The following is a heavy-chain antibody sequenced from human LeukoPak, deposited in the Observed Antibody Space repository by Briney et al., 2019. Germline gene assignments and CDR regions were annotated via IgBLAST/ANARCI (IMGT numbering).Heavy chain of an antibody. CDR1: GYTFTSYA. D-gene: IGHD6-13*01. V-gene: IGHV7-4-1*02. J-gene: IGHJ6*04. Sequence: ASVKVSCKASGYTFTSYAMNWVRQAPGQGLEWMGWINTNTGNPTYAQGFTGRFVFSLDTSVSTAYLQISSLKAEDTAVYYCASSYIAAAGSALYYGMDVWGKGTTVTVSS. CDR3: ASSYIAAAGSALYYGMDV. CDR2: INTNTGNP.